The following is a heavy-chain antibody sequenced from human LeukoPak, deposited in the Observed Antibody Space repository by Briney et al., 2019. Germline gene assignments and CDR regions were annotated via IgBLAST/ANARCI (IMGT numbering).Heavy chain of an antibody. D-gene: IGHD3-10*01. CDR1: GFTFSSYW. CDR3: TKYCYGSGTSLGY. CDR2: VNQHGSEK. V-gene: IGHV3-7*01. J-gene: IGHJ4*02. Sequence: GGSLRLSCAASGFTFSSYWMSWVRQAPGKGLEWVANVNQHGSEKHYVDSVKGRFTVSRDNAKNSLYLQMNSLRAEDTAVYYCTKYCYGSGTSLGYWGQGILVTVSS.